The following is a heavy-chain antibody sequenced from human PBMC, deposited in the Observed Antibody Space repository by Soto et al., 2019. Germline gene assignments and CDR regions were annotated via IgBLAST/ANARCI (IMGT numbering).Heavy chain of an antibody. V-gene: IGHV3-23*01. CDR2: ISCSDGST. J-gene: IGHJ5*02. Sequence: GYLKLSCAASGVIFSSFAMSWVRQAPGKGLEWVSTISCSDGSTYYADSVQGRFTISRDNSKNTLSLQMNSLRAEDTAVYYCAKERFCSRVSCYTHXSGQGTLVTVSX. CDR3: AKERFCSRVSCYTHX. D-gene: IGHD2-15*01. CDR1: GVIFSSFA.